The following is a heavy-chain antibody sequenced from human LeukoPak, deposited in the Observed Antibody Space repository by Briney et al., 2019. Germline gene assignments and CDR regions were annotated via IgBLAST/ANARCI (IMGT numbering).Heavy chain of an antibody. CDR1: GGSFSGYY. D-gene: IGHD5-12*01. Sequence: SETLSLTCAVYGGSFSGYYWSWIRQPPGKGLEWIGEINHSGSTSYNPSLKSRVTISVDTSKNQFSLKLSSVTAADTAVYYCASRGIVATDVRYWGQGTLVTVSS. V-gene: IGHV4-34*01. J-gene: IGHJ4*02. CDR3: ASRGIVATDVRY. CDR2: INHSGST.